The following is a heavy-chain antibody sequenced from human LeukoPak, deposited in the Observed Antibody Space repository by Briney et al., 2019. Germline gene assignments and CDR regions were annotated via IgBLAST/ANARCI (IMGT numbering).Heavy chain of an antibody. V-gene: IGHV5-51*01. CDR3: ARHKRSLPYDF. CDR2: IYPSDSDT. CDR1: GYSFTSNW. Sequence: GESLKISCKGSGYSFTSNWIGWVRQMPGKGLEWMGIIYPSDSDTRYSPSFQGQVTISADKSINTAYLQWSSLKASNTAMYYCARHKRSLPYDFWGQGTLVTVSS. D-gene: IGHD3-3*01. J-gene: IGHJ4*02.